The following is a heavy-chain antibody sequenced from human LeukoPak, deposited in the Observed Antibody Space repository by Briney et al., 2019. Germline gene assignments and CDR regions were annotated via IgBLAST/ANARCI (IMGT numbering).Heavy chain of an antibody. D-gene: IGHD3-10*01. CDR1: GFTVSSNY. Sequence: GSLRLSCAASGFTVSSNYMSWVRQAPGKGLEWIGEIYHSGSTNYNPSLKSRVTISVDKSKNQFSLKLSSVTAADTAVYYCARDSSYYGSAGSPSSWGQGTLVTVSS. CDR2: IYHSGST. J-gene: IGHJ5*02. V-gene: IGHV4-4*02. CDR3: ARDSSYYGSAGSPSS.